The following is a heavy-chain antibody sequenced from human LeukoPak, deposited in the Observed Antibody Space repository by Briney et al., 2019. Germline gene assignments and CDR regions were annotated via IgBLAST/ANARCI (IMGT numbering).Heavy chain of an antibody. CDR3: TRGLLGIDY. Sequence: GGSLRLSCAASGFTLGSYWMHWVRQAPGKGLVWVSRIDTDERSTNYADSVKGRFTISRDNAKNTLYLQMNSLGAEDTAVYYCTRGLLGIDYWGQGTLVTVSS. D-gene: IGHD2-8*02. CDR1: GFTLGSYW. CDR2: IDTDERST. V-gene: IGHV3-74*01. J-gene: IGHJ4*02.